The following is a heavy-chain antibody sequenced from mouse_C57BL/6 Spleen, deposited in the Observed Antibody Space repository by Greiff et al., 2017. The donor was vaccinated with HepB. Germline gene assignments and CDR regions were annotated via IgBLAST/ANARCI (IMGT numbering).Heavy chain of an antibody. V-gene: IGHV10-3*01. CDR1: GFTFNTYA. J-gene: IGHJ4*01. Sequence: EAGGGLVQPNGSLKLPCAASGFTFNTYAMHWVRQASGKGLEWAARIRSKSSKYATYYADSVKDRFTISRNDSQSMLYLQMNNLKTEDTAMYYCVRDYYAMDYWGQGTSVTVSS. CDR2: IRSKSSKYAT. CDR3: VRDYYAMDY.